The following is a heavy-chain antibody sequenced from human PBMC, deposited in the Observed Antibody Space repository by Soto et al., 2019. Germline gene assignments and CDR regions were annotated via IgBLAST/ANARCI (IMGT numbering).Heavy chain of an antibody. Sequence: EVQLLESGGGLVQPGGSLRLSCAASGFTFSSYAMTWVRQAPGKGLEWVSIVSYNGGDTYYADSVKGRFTISRDNSKDTVDLQMNGLRAEDTAVYYCARYIRGPTVYYFDFWGPGVLVTVSS. D-gene: IGHD1-1*01. CDR1: GFTFSSYA. J-gene: IGHJ4*02. V-gene: IGHV3-23*01. CDR3: ARYIRGPTVYYFDF. CDR2: VSYNGGDT.